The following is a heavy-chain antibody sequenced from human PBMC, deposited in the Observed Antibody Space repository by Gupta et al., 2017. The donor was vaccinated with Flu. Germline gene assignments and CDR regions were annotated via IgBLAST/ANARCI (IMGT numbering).Heavy chain of an antibody. V-gene: IGHV3-11*01. J-gene: IGHJ6*02. CDR3: ARDAHYFGMDV. Sequence: VSYVSSSATTVFYADSVKGRFTISRDNAKKSLYLQMNNLRAEDTAVYYCARDAHYFGMDVWGQGTTVTVSS. CDR2: VSSSATTV.